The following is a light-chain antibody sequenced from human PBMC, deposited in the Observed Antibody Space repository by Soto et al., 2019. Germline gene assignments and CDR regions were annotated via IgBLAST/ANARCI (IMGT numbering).Light chain of an antibody. CDR2: GAS. CDR1: QSVSSSY. Sequence: EIVLTQSPGTLSLSPGERATLSCRASQSVSSSYLAWYQQKPGQAPRLLIYGASSRANGIPDRFSGSGSGTDFTFPLSRLEPGDFAVYYCQQYGSSPRYTFGQGTKLEIK. CDR3: QQYGSSPRYT. V-gene: IGKV3-20*01. J-gene: IGKJ2*01.